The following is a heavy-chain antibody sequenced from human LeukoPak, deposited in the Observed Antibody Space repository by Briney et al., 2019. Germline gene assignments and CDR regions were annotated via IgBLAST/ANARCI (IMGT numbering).Heavy chain of an antibody. Sequence: GGSLRLSCAASGFTVSSNYMSWVRQAPRKGLEWVSVIYVDGTTYYADSVKGRFTISRDNSKNTLSLQMNSLRAEDTAVYYCARGDGYNFFDYWGQGTLVTVSS. D-gene: IGHD5-24*01. CDR2: IYVDGTT. V-gene: IGHV3-53*01. CDR3: ARGDGYNFFDY. CDR1: GFTVSSNY. J-gene: IGHJ4*02.